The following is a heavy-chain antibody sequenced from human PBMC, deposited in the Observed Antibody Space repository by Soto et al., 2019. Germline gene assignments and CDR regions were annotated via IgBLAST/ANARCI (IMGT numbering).Heavy chain of an antibody. V-gene: IGHV3-49*03. D-gene: IGHD3-3*01. CDR1: GFTFGDYA. CDR3: TRGSFDFWSGPNPYYYYGMDV. Sequence: GGSLRLSCTASGFTFGDYAMSWFRQAPGKGLEWVGFIRSKAYGGTTEYAASVKGRFTISRDDSKSIAYLQMNSLKTEDTAVYYCTRGSFDFWSGPNPYYYYGMDVWGQGTTVTVSS. J-gene: IGHJ6*02. CDR2: IRSKAYGGTT.